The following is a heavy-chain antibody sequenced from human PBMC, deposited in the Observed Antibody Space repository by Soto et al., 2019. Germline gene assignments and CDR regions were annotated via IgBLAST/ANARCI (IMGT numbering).Heavy chain of an antibody. CDR3: ARGGRRSPGMDV. J-gene: IGHJ6*02. CDR2: IYYSGST. CDR1: GGSISSGGYY. Sequence: QVQLQESGPGLVKPSQTLSLTCTVSGGSISSGGYYWSWIRQHPGKGLEWIGYIYYSGSTYYNPSLKSRVTISVDKSKNQFSLKLSSVTAADKAVYYCARGGRRSPGMDVWGQGTTVTVSS. V-gene: IGHV4-31*03.